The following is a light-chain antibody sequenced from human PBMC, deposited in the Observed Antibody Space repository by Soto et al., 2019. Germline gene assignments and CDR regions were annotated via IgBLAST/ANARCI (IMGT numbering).Light chain of an antibody. J-gene: IGLJ1*01. Sequence: QSALTQPRSVSGSPGQSVTISCTGTSSDVGGYDYVSWYQQHPGKAPKLMIYDVSDRPSGVSDRFSGSKSGNTASLTISGLPAEDEADYYCRSYAGSDTIVFGTGTKVTVL. CDR1: SSDVGGYDY. CDR2: DVS. V-gene: IGLV2-11*01. CDR3: RSYAGSDTIV.